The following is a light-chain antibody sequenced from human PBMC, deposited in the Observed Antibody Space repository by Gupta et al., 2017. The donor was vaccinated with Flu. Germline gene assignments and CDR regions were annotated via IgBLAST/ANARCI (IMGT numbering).Light chain of an antibody. Sequence: EIVMTQSPATLSVSPGERATLSCRASQSVSSNVAWYQQNPGQAPRLLIYGASTRATGIPGRFSGSGSGTEFTLTISSLQSEDFAVYYCQQYNDWPGTFGQGTKLEIK. J-gene: IGKJ1*01. V-gene: IGKV3-15*01. CDR2: GAS. CDR1: QSVSSN. CDR3: QQYNDWPGT.